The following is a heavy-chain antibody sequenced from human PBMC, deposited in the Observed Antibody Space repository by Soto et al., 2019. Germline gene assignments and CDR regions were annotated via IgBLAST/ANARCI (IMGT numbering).Heavy chain of an antibody. J-gene: IGHJ1*01. D-gene: IGHD1-26*01. CDR2: IFYSGSS. CDR1: GGSLSSSNW. CDR3: VHHGGVPYYHDV. V-gene: IGHV4-4*02. Sequence: SETLSLTCAVSGGSLSSSNWWSWVRQPPGKTLEWLGEIFYSGSSKYNPSLSSRVTISADQSKNLFSLRLTSVTAADTAMYYCVHHGGVPYYHDVWRQGLLVTVSS.